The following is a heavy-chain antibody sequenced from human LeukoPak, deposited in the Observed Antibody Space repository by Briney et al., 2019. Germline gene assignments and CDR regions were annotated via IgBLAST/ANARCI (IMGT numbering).Heavy chain of an antibody. CDR3: ARGQPYGNYNYFDS. J-gene: IGHJ5*01. Sequence: GASVKVSCKASGYTFSGYFIHWVRQAPGQGLEWMGRINPNTGYPNRAQNFQGRVTMTRDTSISTAYMELSRLTTDDTAVYFCARGQPYGNYNYFDSWGQGTLVTVSS. CDR2: INPNTGYP. V-gene: IGHV1-2*06. CDR1: GYTFSGYF. D-gene: IGHD4-11*01.